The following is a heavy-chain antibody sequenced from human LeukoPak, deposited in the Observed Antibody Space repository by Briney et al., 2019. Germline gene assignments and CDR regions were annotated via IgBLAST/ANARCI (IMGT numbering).Heavy chain of an antibody. CDR3: AKDNGPGYCSSTSCQGPYYYYGMDV. CDR2: INSDGSST. D-gene: IGHD2-2*01. Sequence: TGGSLRLSFAASGFTFDDYGMSWVRQAPGKGLEWVSGINSDGSSTSYADSVKGRFTISRDNAKNTLYLQMHSLRAEDTAVYYCAKDNGPGYCSSTSCQGPYYYYGMDVWGQGTTVTVSS. V-gene: IGHV3-20*03. J-gene: IGHJ6*02. CDR1: GFTFDDYG.